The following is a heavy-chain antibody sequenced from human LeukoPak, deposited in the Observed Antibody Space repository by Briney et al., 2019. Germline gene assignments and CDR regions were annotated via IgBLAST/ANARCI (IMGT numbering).Heavy chain of an antibody. D-gene: IGHD2-2*01. CDR2: TYYRSKWYN. CDR3: ARNRILPAARAISEGYNYYYGMAV. J-gene: IGHJ6*04. Sequence: SQTLSLTCAISGDSVSSNSAAWNWIRQSPSRGLEWLGRTYYRSKWYNDYAVSVKSRITINPDTSKNQFSLQLNSVTPEDTAVYYFARNRILPAARAISEGYNYYYGMAVWAKGPTVTFS. V-gene: IGHV6-1*01. CDR1: GDSVSSNSAA.